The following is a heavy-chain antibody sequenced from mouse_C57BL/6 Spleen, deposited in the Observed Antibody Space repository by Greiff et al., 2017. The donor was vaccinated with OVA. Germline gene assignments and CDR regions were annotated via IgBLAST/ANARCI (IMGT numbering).Heavy chain of an antibody. J-gene: IGHJ3*01. V-gene: IGHV1-4*01. CDR3: ARGWDYGSSYDEFAY. CDR1: GYTFTSYT. Sequence: VQLQESGAELVRPGASVKMSCKASGYTFTSYTMHWVKQRPGQGLEWIGYINPSSGYTKYNQKFKDKATLTADKSSSTAYMQLSSLTSDDSAVYYCARGWDYGSSYDEFAYWGQGTLVTVSA. CDR2: INPSSGYT. D-gene: IGHD1-1*01.